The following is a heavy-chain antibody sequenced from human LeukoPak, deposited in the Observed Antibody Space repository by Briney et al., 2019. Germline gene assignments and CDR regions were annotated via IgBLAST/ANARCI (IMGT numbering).Heavy chain of an antibody. CDR1: GGSISSYY. D-gene: IGHD3-3*01. J-gene: IGHJ6*02. CDR2: IYYSGST. V-gene: IGHV4-59*08. CDR3: ARHRGGWRSGYYGMDV. Sequence: PSETLSLTCTVSGGSISSYYWSWIRQPPGEGLEWIGYIYYSGSTNYNPSLKSRVTISVDTSKNQFSLKLSSVTAADTAVYYCARHRGGWRSGYYGMDVWGQGTTVTVSS.